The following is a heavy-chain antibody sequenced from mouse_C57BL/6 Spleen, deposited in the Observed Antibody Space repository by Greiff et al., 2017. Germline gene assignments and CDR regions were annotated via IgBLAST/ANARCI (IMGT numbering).Heavy chain of an antibody. CDR1: GYTFTSYW. CDR3: ARRDYYGSMGAMDY. V-gene: IGHV1-55*01. J-gene: IGHJ4*01. CDR2: IYPGSGST. Sequence: VQLQQPGAELVKPGASVKMSCKASGYTFTSYWITWVKQRPGQGLEWIGDIYPGSGSTNYNEKFKSKATLTVDTSSSTAYMQLSSLTSEDSAVYYCARRDYYGSMGAMDYWGQGTSVTVSS. D-gene: IGHD1-1*01.